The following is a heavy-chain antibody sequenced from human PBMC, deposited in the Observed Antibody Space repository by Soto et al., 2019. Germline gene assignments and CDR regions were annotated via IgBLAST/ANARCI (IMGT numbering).Heavy chain of an antibody. Sequence: HVQLQESGPGLVKPSQTLSLTCTVSGASISSGDDYWSWIRQPPGKGLGWLGFIFYDGSTYYNPSLKSRLTLSGDTCKNQFSLSLSSVTAADTAVYYCASVRARYFANGGQGTLVTVSS. CDR1: GASISSGDDY. V-gene: IGHV4-30-4*01. CDR2: IFYDGST. J-gene: IGHJ4*02. CDR3: ASVRARYFAN.